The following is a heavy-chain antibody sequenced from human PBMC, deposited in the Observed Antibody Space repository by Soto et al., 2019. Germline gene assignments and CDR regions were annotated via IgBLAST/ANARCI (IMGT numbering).Heavy chain of an antibody. CDR3: EREISPLMVRELSLWY. D-gene: IGHD3-10*01. J-gene: IGHJ4*02. CDR1: GYTFTSYA. V-gene: IGHV1-3*01. Sequence: ASVKVSCKASGYTFTSYAMHWVRQAPGQRLEWMGWINAGNGNTKYSQKFQGRVTITRDTSASTAYMELSSLRSEDTAVYYCEREISPLMVRELSLWYWGQGTLVTVSS. CDR2: INAGNGNT.